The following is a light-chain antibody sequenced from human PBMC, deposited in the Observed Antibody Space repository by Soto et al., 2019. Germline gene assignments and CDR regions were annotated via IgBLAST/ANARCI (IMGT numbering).Light chain of an antibody. V-gene: IGLV1-40*01. CDR2: GNS. J-gene: IGLJ1*01. CDR3: QSYDSSLSAYV. Sequence: QSALAQPPSVSGAPGQKVTISCTGSSSNIGAGYDLHWYQQLPGTAPKLLLYGNSNRPSGVPDQFSGSKSGTSASLAITGLQAEDEADYYCQSYDSSLSAYVFGTGTKVTVL. CDR1: SSNIGAGYD.